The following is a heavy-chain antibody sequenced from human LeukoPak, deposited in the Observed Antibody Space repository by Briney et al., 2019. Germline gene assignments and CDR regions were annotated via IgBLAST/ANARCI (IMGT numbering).Heavy chain of an antibody. CDR3: VKARGIAAQFDP. CDR1: GFTFDDYA. Sequence: PGGSLRLSCAASGFTFDDYAMHWVRQAPGKGLEWVSGISWNSGSIGYADSVKGRFTISRDNAKNSLYLQMNSLRAEDTALYYCVKARGIAAQFDPWGQGTLVTVSS. D-gene: IGHD6-13*01. J-gene: IGHJ5*02. V-gene: IGHV3-9*01. CDR2: ISWNSGSI.